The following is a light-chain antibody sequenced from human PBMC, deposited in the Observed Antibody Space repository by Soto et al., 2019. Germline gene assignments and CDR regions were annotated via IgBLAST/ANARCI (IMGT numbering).Light chain of an antibody. V-gene: IGKV3-20*01. CDR3: QQYGSSPPYT. CDR1: QSFSRSY. Sequence: EILLTQSPGTLSLSPGERATLSCRASQSFSRSYLAWFQQKPGQAPRLLIYGASTRATGIPDRFSGSGSGTDFTLTISRLEPEDVAVYYCQQYGSSPPYTFVQGTKLEIK. J-gene: IGKJ2*01. CDR2: GAS.